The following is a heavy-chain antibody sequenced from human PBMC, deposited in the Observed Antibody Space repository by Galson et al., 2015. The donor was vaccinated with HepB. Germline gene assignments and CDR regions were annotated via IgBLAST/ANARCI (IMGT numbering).Heavy chain of an antibody. CDR2: IYYSGST. D-gene: IGHD3-10*01. CDR3: ARHPYYYGSGSVDY. Sequence: SETLSLTCTVSGGSISSSSYYWGWIRQPPGKGLEWIGSIYYSGSTYYNPSLKSRVTISVDTSKNQFSMKRSSVTAADTAVYYCARHPYYYGSGSVDYCGQVTLVTVSS. CDR1: GGSISSSSYY. J-gene: IGHJ4*02. V-gene: IGHV4-39*01.